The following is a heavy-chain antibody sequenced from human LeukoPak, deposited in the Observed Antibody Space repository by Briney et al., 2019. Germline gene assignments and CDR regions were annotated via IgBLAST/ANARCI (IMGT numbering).Heavy chain of an antibody. CDR2: IYTSGST. CDR1: GGSISSGSYY. V-gene: IGHV4-61*02. J-gene: IGHJ4*02. Sequence: SETLSLTCTVSGGSISSGSYYWSWIRQPAGKGLEWIGRIYTSGSTNYNPSLKSRVTISVDTSKNQFSLKQSSVTAADTAVYYCARGDFWSGYVDYWGQGTLVTVSS. D-gene: IGHD3-3*01. CDR3: ARGDFWSGYVDY.